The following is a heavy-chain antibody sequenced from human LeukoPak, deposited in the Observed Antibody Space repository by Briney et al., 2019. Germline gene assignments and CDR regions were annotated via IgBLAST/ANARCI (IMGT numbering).Heavy chain of an antibody. Sequence: ASVKVSCKASGYTFSAYCMHWVRQAPGQGLEWMGWINPKSGGTNYAQQFQDRVTMTRDTSINSTYMELSRLKSDDTAVYYCVRDLGISGWYAPPLGYFDSWGQGTLVTVSS. CDR2: INPKSGGT. CDR1: GYTFSAYC. V-gene: IGHV1-2*02. CDR3: VRDLGISGWYAPPLGYFDS. J-gene: IGHJ4*02. D-gene: IGHD6-19*01.